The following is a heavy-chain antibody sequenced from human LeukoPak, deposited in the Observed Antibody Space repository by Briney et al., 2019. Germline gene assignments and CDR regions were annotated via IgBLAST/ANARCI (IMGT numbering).Heavy chain of an antibody. CDR1: GGSISSSSYY. CDR2: IYYSGST. J-gene: IGHJ6*02. Sequence: PSETLSLTCTVSGGSISSSSYYWGWIRQPPGKGLEWIGSIYYSGSTYYNPSLKSRVTISVDTSKNQFSLKLSSVTAADTAVYYCASEYSSGWNYYYYGMDVWGQGTTVTVSS. D-gene: IGHD6-19*01. CDR3: ASEYSSGWNYYYYGMDV. V-gene: IGHV4-39*01.